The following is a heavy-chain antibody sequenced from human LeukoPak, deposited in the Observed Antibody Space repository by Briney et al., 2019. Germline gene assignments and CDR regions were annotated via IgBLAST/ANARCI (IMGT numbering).Heavy chain of an antibody. CDR2: IIPIFGTA. D-gene: IGHD6-19*01. CDR1: GYTFNSYS. J-gene: IGHJ5*02. V-gene: IGHV1-69*13. CDR3: ARESVAGDNWFDP. Sequence: SVKVSCKASGYTFNSYSISWVRQAPGQGLEWMGGIIPIFGTANYAQKFQGRVTITADESTSTAYMELSSLRSEDTAVYYCARESVAGDNWFDPWGQGTLVTVSS.